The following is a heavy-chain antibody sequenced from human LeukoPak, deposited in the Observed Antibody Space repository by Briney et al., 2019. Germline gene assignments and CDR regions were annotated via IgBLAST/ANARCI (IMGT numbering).Heavy chain of an antibody. D-gene: IGHD1-1*01. CDR2: ISAYNGNT. V-gene: IGHV1-18*04. J-gene: IGHJ3*02. CDR1: GYTFTSYG. CDR3: ARAPWYYWNDGAFDI. Sequence: ASVKVSCKASGYTFTSYGISWVRQAPGQGLEWMGWISAYNGNTNYAQKLQGRVTMTTDTSTSTAYMELRSLRSDDTAVYYCARAPWYYWNDGAFDIWGPGTMVTVSS.